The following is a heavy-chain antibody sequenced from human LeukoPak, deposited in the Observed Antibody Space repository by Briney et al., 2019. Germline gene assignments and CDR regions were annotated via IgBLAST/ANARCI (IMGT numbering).Heavy chain of an antibody. V-gene: IGHV4-4*07. J-gene: IGHJ1*01. D-gene: IGHD2-15*01. CDR3: ARDSSHYCTGGRCYSEYFQN. CDR2: IYTSGST. CDR1: GGSISSYY. Sequence: SDPLTLTCTLSGGSISSYYWSWIRQPAGRGLEWIGRIYTSGSTNYNPSLKSRVAMSVDTSKNQFSLKLSSVNAADTAVYYCARDSSHYCTGGRCYSEYFQNWGQGTLVTVSS.